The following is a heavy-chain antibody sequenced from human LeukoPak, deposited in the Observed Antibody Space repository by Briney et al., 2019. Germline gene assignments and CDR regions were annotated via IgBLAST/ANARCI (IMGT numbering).Heavy chain of an antibody. J-gene: IGHJ5*02. CDR3: ARDSTHDYGDYPTGFDP. Sequence: GGXLRLSCAASGFTFSGYEMNWVRQAPGKGLEWVSYISSSGSTIYYAESVKGRFTISRDNAKNSLYLQMNSLRAEDTAVYYCARDSTHDYGDYPTGFDPWGQGTLVTVSS. D-gene: IGHD4-17*01. V-gene: IGHV3-48*03. CDR2: ISSSGSTI. CDR1: GFTFSGYE.